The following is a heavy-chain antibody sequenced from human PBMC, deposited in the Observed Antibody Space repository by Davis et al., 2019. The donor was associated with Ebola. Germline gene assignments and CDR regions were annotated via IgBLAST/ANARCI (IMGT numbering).Heavy chain of an antibody. CDR2: INPSGGST. CDR3: ARGRGDYGEGNWFDP. V-gene: IGHV1-46*01. CDR1: GYTFTSYY. D-gene: IGHD4-17*01. Sequence: ASVKVSCKASGYTFTSYYMHWVRQAPGQGLEWMGIINPSGGSTSYAQKFQGRVTITADESTSTAYMELSSLRSEDTAVYYCARGRGDYGEGNWFDPWGQGTLVTVSS. J-gene: IGHJ5*02.